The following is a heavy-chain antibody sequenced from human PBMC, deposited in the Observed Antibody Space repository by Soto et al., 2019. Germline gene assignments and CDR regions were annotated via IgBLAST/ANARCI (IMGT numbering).Heavy chain of an antibody. CDR3: ASIPRRGYAYGIDY. J-gene: IGHJ4*02. D-gene: IGHD5-18*01. CDR2: IYFTGAT. CDR1: GGSISSGTSY. V-gene: IGHV4-31*03. Sequence: QVQLQESGPGLVKPSQTLSLTCNVSGGSISSGTSYWTWIRQHPGEGLECIGQIYFTGATYSNPSLRSRLTMSVDTSKNQFSLKLTSVTAADTATYYCASIPRRGYAYGIDYWGQGTLVTVSS.